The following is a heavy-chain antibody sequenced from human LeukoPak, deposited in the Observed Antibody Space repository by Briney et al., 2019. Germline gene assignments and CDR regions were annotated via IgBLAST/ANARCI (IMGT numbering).Heavy chain of an antibody. CDR3: AADSQIAALPPYYFDY. CDR2: IYYSGTT. Sequence: PSETLSLTCTVSVGSVRSHFWSWMRQPPGKGLEWIGNIYYSGTTNYSPSLESRVTISLDTSKNQVSLQLTSVTAADTAVYYCAADSQIAALPPYYFDYWGQGTLVTVSS. D-gene: IGHD6-6*01. CDR1: VGSVRSHF. J-gene: IGHJ4*02. V-gene: IGHV4-59*02.